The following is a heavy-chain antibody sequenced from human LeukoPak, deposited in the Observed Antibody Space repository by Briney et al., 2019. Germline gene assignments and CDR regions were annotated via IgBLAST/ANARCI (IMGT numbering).Heavy chain of an antibody. CDR3: ARVSTMVRGVIIKGQGLYNWFDP. V-gene: IGHV4-39*07. J-gene: IGHJ5*02. D-gene: IGHD3-10*01. CDR2: IYYSGST. CDR1: GGSISSSSYY. Sequence: SETLSLTCTVSGGSISSSSYYWGWIRQPPGNGLEWIGSIYYSGSTYYNPSLKSRVTISVDTSKNQFSLKLSSVTAADTAVYYCARVSTMVRGVIIKGQGLYNWFDPWGQGTLVTVSS.